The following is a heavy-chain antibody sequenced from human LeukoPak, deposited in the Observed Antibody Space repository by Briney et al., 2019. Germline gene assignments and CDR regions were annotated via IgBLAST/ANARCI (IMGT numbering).Heavy chain of an antibody. CDR3: AREEVVVVPAAPPVPGGMDV. J-gene: IGHJ6*02. D-gene: IGHD2-2*01. CDR1: GYTFTVYY. V-gene: IGHV1-2*02. Sequence: ASVKLSFKASGYTFTVYYMHWVRQAPGQGLEWMGWINPNSGGTNKSYKFQGRVTITRDTSISTAYMELSRLRSDETAVYYCAREEVVVVPAAPPVPGGMDVWGQGTTVTVSS. CDR2: INPNSGGT.